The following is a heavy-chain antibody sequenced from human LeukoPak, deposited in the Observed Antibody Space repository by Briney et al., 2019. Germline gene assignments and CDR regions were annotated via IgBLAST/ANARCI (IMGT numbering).Heavy chain of an antibody. J-gene: IGHJ2*01. D-gene: IGHD4-17*01. CDR1: GFKFYEHA. CDR2: ISWNSGSI. Sequence: GGSLRLSCAASGFKFYEHAMHWVRQAPGTGPEWVSGISWNSGSIGYADSVKGRFTISRDNAKNSLYLQVSSLRVEDTAFYYCAKDAPKYGDYRHWYFDLWGRGTLITVSS. CDR3: AKDAPKYGDYRHWYFDL. V-gene: IGHV3-9*01.